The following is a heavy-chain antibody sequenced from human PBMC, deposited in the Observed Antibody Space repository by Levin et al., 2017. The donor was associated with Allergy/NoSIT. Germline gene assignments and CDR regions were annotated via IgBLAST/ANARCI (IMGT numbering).Heavy chain of an antibody. CDR3: VKDHAKIAAPGNFDY. CDR1: GFTFTSYA. J-gene: IGHJ4*02. CDR2: ISSNVGST. V-gene: IGHV3-64D*06. Sequence: GGSLRLSCSASGFTFTSYAMHWVRQAPGKGLEYVSAISSNVGSTYYADSVKGRFTIPRDNSKNTLYLQMSSLKTDGMGVYYCVKDHAKIAAPGNFDYWGQGTLVTVSS. D-gene: IGHD6-13*01.